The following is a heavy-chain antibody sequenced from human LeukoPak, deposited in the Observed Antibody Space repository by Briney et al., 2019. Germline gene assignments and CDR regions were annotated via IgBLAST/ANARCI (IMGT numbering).Heavy chain of an antibody. J-gene: IGHJ6*02. D-gene: IGHD3-22*01. CDR3: ATVGRYYDSSGSNTGDYYYYYGMDV. CDR1: GYTLTELS. V-gene: IGHV1-24*01. Sequence: ASVKVSCMVSGYTLTELSMHWVRQAPGKGLEWMGGFDPEDGETIYAQKFQGRVTMTEDTSTDTAYMELSSLRSEDTAVYYCATVGRYYDSSGSNTGDYYYYYGMDVWGQGTTVTVSS. CDR2: FDPEDGET.